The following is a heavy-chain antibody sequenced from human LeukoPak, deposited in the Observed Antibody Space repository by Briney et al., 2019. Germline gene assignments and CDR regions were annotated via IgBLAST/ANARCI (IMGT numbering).Heavy chain of an antibody. CDR3: ALIGYCSSTSCYGSAFDI. V-gene: IGHV1-18*01. D-gene: IGHD2-2*03. J-gene: IGHJ3*02. CDR2: ISAYNGNT. Sequence: GASVKVSCKASGYIFTSYGISCVRQAPGQGLEWMGWISAYNGNTNYAQKLQGRVTMTTDTSTSTAYMELRSLRSDDTAVYYCALIGYCSSTSCYGSAFDIWGQGTMVTVSS. CDR1: GYIFTSYG.